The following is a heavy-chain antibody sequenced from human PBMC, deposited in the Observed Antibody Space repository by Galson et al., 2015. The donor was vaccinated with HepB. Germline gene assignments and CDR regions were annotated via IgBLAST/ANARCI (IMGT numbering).Heavy chain of an antibody. CDR1: GYTFTGYY. CDR3: VKGAGPGYCSSTSCYALDY. Sequence: SVKVSCKASGYTFTGYYMHWVRQAPGQGLEWMGWINPNSGGTNYAQKFQGWVTMTRDTSISTAYMELSRLRSDDTAVYYCVKGAGPGYCSSTSCYALDYWGQGTLVTVSS. J-gene: IGHJ4*02. D-gene: IGHD2-2*01. CDR2: INPNSGGT. V-gene: IGHV1-2*04.